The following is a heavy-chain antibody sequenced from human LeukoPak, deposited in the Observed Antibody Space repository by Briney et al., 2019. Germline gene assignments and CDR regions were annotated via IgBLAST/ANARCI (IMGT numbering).Heavy chain of an antibody. Sequence: GASVKVSCKASGYTFTSYGISWVRQAPGQGLEWMGWISAYNGNTNYAQKLQGRVTMTTDTSTSTAYMELRSLRSDDTAVYYCARGPPKQQLHYYYYYMDVWGKGTTVTVSS. J-gene: IGHJ6*03. D-gene: IGHD6-13*01. V-gene: IGHV1-18*01. CDR2: ISAYNGNT. CDR1: GYTFTSYG. CDR3: ARGPPKQQLHYYYYYMDV.